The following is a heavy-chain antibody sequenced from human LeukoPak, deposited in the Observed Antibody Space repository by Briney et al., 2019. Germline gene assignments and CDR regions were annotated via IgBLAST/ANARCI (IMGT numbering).Heavy chain of an antibody. D-gene: IGHD3-10*01. CDR1: GFSFRSYA. Sequence: GGSLRLSCAASGFSFRSYAMNWVRQAPGKGLEWVSAISGNGGYTYYADSVKGRFTISRDNSKNTLFLQVNSLRDDDTAVYYCAKVDNMVRGIIAYWGQGTLVTVSS. J-gene: IGHJ4*02. V-gene: IGHV3-23*01. CDR2: ISGNGGYT. CDR3: AKVDNMVRGIIAY.